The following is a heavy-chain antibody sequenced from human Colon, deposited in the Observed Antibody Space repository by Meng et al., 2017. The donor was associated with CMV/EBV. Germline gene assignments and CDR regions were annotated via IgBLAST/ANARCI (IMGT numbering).Heavy chain of an antibody. D-gene: IGHD3-10*01. CDR2: ISANNGNT. CDR1: GNTLSTYV. Sequence: QLVQSKTEVKNPGDSVKVSCKASGNTLSTYVISWVRQAPGQGLEWMGWISANNGNTNYGKKFQGRVTMTTDTSTNTAYMELRSLRSDDTAVYYCATGGSPFFNPWGQGTLVTVSS. J-gene: IGHJ5*02. CDR3: ATGGSPFFNP. V-gene: IGHV1-18*01.